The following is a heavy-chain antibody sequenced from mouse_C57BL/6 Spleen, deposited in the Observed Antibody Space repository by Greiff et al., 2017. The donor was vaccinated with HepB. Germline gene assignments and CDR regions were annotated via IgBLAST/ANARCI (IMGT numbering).Heavy chain of an antibody. CDR1: GYAFTNYL. CDR2: INPGSGGT. J-gene: IGHJ1*03. V-gene: IGHV1-54*01. D-gene: IGHD2-5*01. CDR3: ARYYSNPYWYFDV. Sequence: QVQLQQSGAELVRPGTSVKVSCKASGYAFTNYLIEWVKQRPGQGLEWIGVINPGSGGTNYNEKFKGKATLTADKSSSTAYMQLSSLTSEDSAVYVCARYYSNPYWYFDVWGTGTTVTVSS.